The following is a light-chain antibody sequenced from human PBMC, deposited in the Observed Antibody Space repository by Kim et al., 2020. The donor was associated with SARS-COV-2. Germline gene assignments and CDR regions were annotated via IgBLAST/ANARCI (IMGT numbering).Light chain of an antibody. CDR2: ASK. CDR3: QHYGDSSIT. Sequence: EIVLTQSPATLSVSPGGRATLSCRASQNFDSDTLAWYQQRPGRSPRLLIYASKTRASGIPDRFSGSGSGTDFTLTITRLQPEDFAVYYCQHYGDSSITFGQGTRLEIK. J-gene: IGKJ5*01. CDR1: QNFDSDT. V-gene: IGKV3-20*01.